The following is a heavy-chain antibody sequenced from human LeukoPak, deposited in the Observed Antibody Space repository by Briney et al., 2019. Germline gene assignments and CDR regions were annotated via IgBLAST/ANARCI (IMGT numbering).Heavy chain of an antibody. CDR2: INSDGSST. CDR1: GFTFSSYW. Sequence: GGSLRLSCAASGFTFSSYWMHWVRHAPGKGLVWVSRINSDGSSTSYADSVKGRFTISRDNAKNTLYLQMNSLRAEDTAVYYCASGMVRGDGMDVWGQGTTVTVSS. V-gene: IGHV3-74*01. J-gene: IGHJ6*02. CDR3: ASGMVRGDGMDV. D-gene: IGHD3-10*01.